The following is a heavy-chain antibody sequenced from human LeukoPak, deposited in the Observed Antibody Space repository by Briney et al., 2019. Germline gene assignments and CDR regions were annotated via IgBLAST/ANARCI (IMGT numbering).Heavy chain of an antibody. J-gene: IGHJ4*02. V-gene: IGHV3-48*02. Sequence: QPGGSLRLSCAASGFTFSSYSMNWVRKAPGKGLEWVSKISGSSSTIWYADSVKGRFTISRDNAQNSLHLQMNSLRDEDTAVYYCSRGRDYAFDYWGQGTLVSVSS. CDR1: GFTFSSYS. CDR2: ISGSSSTI. D-gene: IGHD4-17*01. CDR3: SRGRDYAFDY.